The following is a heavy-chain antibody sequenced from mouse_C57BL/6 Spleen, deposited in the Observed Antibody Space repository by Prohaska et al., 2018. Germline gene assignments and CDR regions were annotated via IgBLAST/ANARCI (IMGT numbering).Heavy chain of an antibody. CDR3: ARDLTTVVATGYFDY. CDR1: GYSITSGYY. CDR2: ISYDGSN. Sequence: DVQLQESGPGLVKPSQSLSLTCSVTGYSITSGYYWNWIRQFPGNKLEWMGYISYDGSNNYNPSLKNRIAITRDTSKNQFFLKLNSVTTEDTATYYCARDLTTVVATGYFDYWGQGTTLTVSS. D-gene: IGHD1-1*01. V-gene: IGHV3-6*01. J-gene: IGHJ2*01.